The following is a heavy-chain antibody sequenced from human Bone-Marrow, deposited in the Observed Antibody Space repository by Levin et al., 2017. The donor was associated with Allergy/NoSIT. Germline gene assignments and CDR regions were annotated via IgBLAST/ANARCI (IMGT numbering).Heavy chain of an antibody. CDR2: IKEDGSEK. D-gene: IGHD2-21*02. V-gene: IGHV3-7*01. CDR1: GFTFSSYW. Sequence: PGESLKISCAASGFTFSSYWMAWVRQAPGKGLEWVANIKEDGSEKYHVGSVKGRFTISRDNAKKSLYLQMNSLRAEDTAVYYCVRDCGGDCYSYWGQGTLVTVSS. CDR3: VRDCGGDCYSY. J-gene: IGHJ4*02.